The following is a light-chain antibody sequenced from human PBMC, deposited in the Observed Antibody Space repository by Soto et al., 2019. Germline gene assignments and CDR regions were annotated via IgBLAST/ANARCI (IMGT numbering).Light chain of an antibody. CDR2: AAS. Sequence: IVLTQSTGTLSLSPGERATLSCIACQSVSSNYLAWYQQKPGQAPRLLIYAASSRATGIPDRFSGSGSGTDFTLTIDGLEPEDFVVYYCQQYGYSPITFGQGARLEI. CDR1: QSVSSNY. CDR3: QQYGYSPIT. J-gene: IGKJ5*01. V-gene: IGKV3-20*01.